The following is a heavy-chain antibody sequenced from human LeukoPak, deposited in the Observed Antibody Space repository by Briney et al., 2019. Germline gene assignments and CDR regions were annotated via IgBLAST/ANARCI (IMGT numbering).Heavy chain of an antibody. J-gene: IGHJ4*02. D-gene: IGHD6-13*01. Sequence: ASVKVSCKASGYTFTSYAMHWVRQAPGQRLEWMGWINAGNGNTKYSQKFQGRVTITRDTSASTAYMELSSLRSEDTAVYYYARFYSSSWDAFDYWGQGTLVTVSS. V-gene: IGHV1-3*01. CDR2: INAGNGNT. CDR1: GYTFTSYA. CDR3: ARFYSSSWDAFDY.